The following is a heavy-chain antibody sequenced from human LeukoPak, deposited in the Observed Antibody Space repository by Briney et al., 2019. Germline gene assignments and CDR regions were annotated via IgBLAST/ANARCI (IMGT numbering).Heavy chain of an antibody. CDR1: GFTFSGHW. CDR3: TRDRSRAEDD. J-gene: IGHJ4*02. V-gene: IGHV3-7*01. CDR2: INQGGSDK. D-gene: IGHD1-14*01. Sequence: PGGSLRLSCAASGFTFSGHWMSWVRQARGKGLEWVANINQGGSDKYYVDSVKGRFTISRDNANNLLYLQMDSLRGEDTAVYYCTRDRSRAEDDWGQGTLVTVSS.